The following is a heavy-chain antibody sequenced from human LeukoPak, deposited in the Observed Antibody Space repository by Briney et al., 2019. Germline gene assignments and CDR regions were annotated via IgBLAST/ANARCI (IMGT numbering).Heavy chain of an antibody. Sequence: GGSLRLSCAASGFTFRSYGMHWVRQAPGKGLEWVAVIWYDGSNKYYADSVKGRFTISRDNSKNTLYLQMNSLRAEDTAVYYCARDRYCSSTSCYNLDYWGQGTLVTASS. J-gene: IGHJ4*02. V-gene: IGHV3-33*01. CDR3: ARDRYCSSTSCYNLDY. CDR2: IWYDGSNK. CDR1: GFTFRSYG. D-gene: IGHD2-2*02.